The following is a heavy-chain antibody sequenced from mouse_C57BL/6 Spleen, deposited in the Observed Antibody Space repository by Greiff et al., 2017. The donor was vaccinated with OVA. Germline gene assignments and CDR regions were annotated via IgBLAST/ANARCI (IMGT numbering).Heavy chain of an antibody. CDR3: AREGHYYGSSYCDY. D-gene: IGHD1-1*01. CDR1: GYSITSGYY. V-gene: IGHV3-6*01. J-gene: IGHJ2*01. CDR2: ISYDGSN. Sequence: EVQRVESGPGLVKPSPSLSLTCTVTGYSITSGYYWNWIRQFPGNKLEWMGYISYDGSNNYNPSLKNRISITRDTSKNQFFLKLNSGTTEDTATYYCAREGHYYGSSYCDYWGQGTTLTVSS.